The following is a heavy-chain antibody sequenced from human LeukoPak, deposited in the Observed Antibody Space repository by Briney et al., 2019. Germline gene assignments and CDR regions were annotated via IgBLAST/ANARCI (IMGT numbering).Heavy chain of an antibody. Sequence: SETLSLTCTVSGGSISSGGYYWSWIRQHPGEGLEWIGSIYFNGITSYNSSLESRVTISLDTSKNQFSLNLNSVTAADTSVYYCVRTYGSGSRDAFDIWGQGTMVTVSS. CDR1: GGSISSGGYY. CDR3: VRTYGSGSRDAFDI. V-gene: IGHV4-39*01. CDR2: IYFNGIT. D-gene: IGHD3-10*01. J-gene: IGHJ3*02.